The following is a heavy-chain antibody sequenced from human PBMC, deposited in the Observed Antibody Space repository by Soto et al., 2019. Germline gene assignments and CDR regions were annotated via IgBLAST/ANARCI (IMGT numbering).Heavy chain of an antibody. Sequence: QVQLVQSGAEVKKPGSSVKVSCKASGGTFSSYTISWMRQAPGQGHEWMGRIIPILGIANYAQKFQGRVTITADKSTSTAYMELSSLRSEDTAVYYWARANMVRGVIPFDYWGQGTLVTVSS. D-gene: IGHD3-10*01. J-gene: IGHJ4*02. V-gene: IGHV1-69*02. CDR3: ARANMVRGVIPFDY. CDR2: IIPILGIA. CDR1: GGTFSSYT.